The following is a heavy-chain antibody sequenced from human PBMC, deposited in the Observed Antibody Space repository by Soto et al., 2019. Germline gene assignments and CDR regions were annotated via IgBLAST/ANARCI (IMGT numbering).Heavy chain of an antibody. Sequence: SETLSLTCTVSGGSISSGDYYWSWIRQPPGKGLEWIGYIYYTGSTYYNPSLKSRVSVSVDTSKNQFSLKLSSVTAAYTAVYYCASSRRGNYYDSSAPFDYWGQGTLVTVS. V-gene: IGHV4-30-4*01. CDR1: GGSISSGDYY. CDR3: ASSRRGNYYDSSAPFDY. J-gene: IGHJ4*02. D-gene: IGHD3-22*01. CDR2: IYYTGST.